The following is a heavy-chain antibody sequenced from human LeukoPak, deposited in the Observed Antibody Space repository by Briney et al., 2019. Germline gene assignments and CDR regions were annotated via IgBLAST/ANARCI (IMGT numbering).Heavy chain of an antibody. CDR1: GFTFSNHG. CDR2: ISGSGEET. J-gene: IGHJ6*02. V-gene: IGHV3-23*01. Sequence: GGSLRLSCAASGFTFSNHGMSWVRQGPGKGLEWVSAISGSGEETYYADSVKVRFTISRDNSKNTLHLQMNSLRAEDTAVYYCARDPRVVVADYYYYYGMDVWGQGTTVTVSS. D-gene: IGHD2-15*01. CDR3: ARDPRVVVADYYYYYGMDV.